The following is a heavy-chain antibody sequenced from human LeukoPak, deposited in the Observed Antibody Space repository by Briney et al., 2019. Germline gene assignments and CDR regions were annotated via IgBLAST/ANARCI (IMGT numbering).Heavy chain of an antibody. CDR1: GFTFTSYA. V-gene: IGHV3-23*01. J-gene: IGHJ6*02. D-gene: IGHD3-10*01. CDR3: ARELKSGSGRTYYGMDV. CDR2: ISGNGGAT. Sequence: PGGSLRLSCAASGFTFTSYAMSWVRQAPGKGLEWVSAISGNGGATYYADSVKGRFTISRDNSKNTLHLQMNSLRAEDTAVYYCARELKSGSGRTYYGMDVWGQGTTVTVSS.